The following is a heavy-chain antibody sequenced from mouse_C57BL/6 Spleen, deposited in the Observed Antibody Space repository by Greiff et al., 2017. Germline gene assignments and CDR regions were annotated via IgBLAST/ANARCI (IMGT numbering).Heavy chain of an antibody. V-gene: IGHV5-16*01. J-gene: IGHJ2*01. CDR2: INSDGSSP. Sequence: EVKLVESEGGLVQPGSSMKLSCTASGFTFSDYYMAWVRQVPEKGLEWVANINSDGSSPYYLDSLKSRFIISRDNAKNILYLQMSSLKSEDTATYYCARDPSNYGGFDYWGQGTTLTVSS. D-gene: IGHD2-5*01. CDR3: ARDPSNYGGFDY. CDR1: GFTFSDYY.